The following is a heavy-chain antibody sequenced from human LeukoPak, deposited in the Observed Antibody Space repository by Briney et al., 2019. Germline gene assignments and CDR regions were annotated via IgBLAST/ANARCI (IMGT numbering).Heavy chain of an antibody. CDR2: IYTSGSA. CDR3: ARDRTVVPAANYWYFDL. CDR1: GGSIRSVTYY. D-gene: IGHD2-2*01. Sequence: PSETLSLTCTVTGGSIRSVTYYWGWIRQHPGKGLEWVGRIYTSGSANYNPSLKSRVTMSVDTSKSQFSLKLSSVTAADTAVYYCARDRTVVPAANYWYFDLWGRGTLVTVSS. V-gene: IGHV4-39*07. J-gene: IGHJ2*01.